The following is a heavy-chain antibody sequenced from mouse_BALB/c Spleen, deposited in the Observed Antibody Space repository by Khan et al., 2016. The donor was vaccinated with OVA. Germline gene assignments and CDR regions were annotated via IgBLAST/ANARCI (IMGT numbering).Heavy chain of an antibody. J-gene: IGHJ3*01. CDR2: ISPGSGDT. D-gene: IGHD1-2*01. CDR1: GYTFTDYY. CDR3: ARRNYYGSTFAY. V-gene: IGHV1-77*01. Sequence: QVQLQQSGAELARPGASVKLSCKASGYTFTDYYIYRVKLRTGQGLEGIVEISPGSGDTYYSERVKGKATLTADKSSSTTYMQFSSLTSKAFAVYYYARRNYYGSTFAYWGPGTLVTVSA.